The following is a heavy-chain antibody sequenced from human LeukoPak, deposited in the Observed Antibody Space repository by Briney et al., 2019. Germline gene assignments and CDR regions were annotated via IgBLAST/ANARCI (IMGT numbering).Heavy chain of an antibody. CDR3: ARGRAVRQSDGFDI. D-gene: IGHD6-6*01. V-gene: IGHV1-8*01. Sequence: GASVRVSCKASAYTFTIYDINWVRQVSGQGLGWMGWMNPNSGYTGYAQKFQGRVNITRNTSISTAYMELSSLRSDDTAVYYCARGRAVRQSDGFDIWGQGTMVTVSS. CDR2: MNPNSGYT. J-gene: IGHJ3*02. CDR1: AYTFTIYD.